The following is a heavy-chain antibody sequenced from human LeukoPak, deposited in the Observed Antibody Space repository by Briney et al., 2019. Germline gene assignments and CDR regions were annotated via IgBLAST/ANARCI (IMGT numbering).Heavy chain of an antibody. CDR2: ISYDGSNK. V-gene: IGHV3-30*18. CDR1: GGSFRGYY. D-gene: IGHD6-13*01. CDR3: AKEGALFSFAAGVYFDY. J-gene: IGHJ4*02. Sequence: LSLTCAVYGGSFRGYYWSWIRQPPGKGLEWVAVISYDGSNKYYADSVKGRFTISRDNSKNTLYLQMNSLRAEDTAVYYCAKEGALFSFAAGVYFDYWGQGTLVTVSS.